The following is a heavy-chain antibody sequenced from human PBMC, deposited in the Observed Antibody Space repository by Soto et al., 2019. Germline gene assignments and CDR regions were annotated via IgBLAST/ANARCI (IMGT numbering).Heavy chain of an antibody. J-gene: IGHJ4*02. CDR2: IYYSGST. V-gene: IGHV4-31*03. Sequence: QVQLQESGPGLVKPSQTLSLTCTVSGGSISSGGYYWSWIRQHPGKGLEWIGYIYYSGSTYYNPSLKSRITISVDTSKTQFSLKLSSVTAADTAVYYCARGPLDPIVGATTGCDYWGQGTLVTVSS. D-gene: IGHD1-26*01. CDR3: ARGPLDPIVGATTGCDY. CDR1: GGSISSGGYY.